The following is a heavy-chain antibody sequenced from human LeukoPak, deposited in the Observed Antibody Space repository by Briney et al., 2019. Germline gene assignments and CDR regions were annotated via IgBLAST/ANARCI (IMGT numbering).Heavy chain of an antibody. CDR3: AKDLGPQWVVPRLYYYGMDV. D-gene: IGHD6-19*01. CDR2: ISGSGGST. V-gene: IGHV3-23*01. CDR1: GFTFSSYA. Sequence: GGSLRLSCIASGFTFSSYAMSWVRQAPGKGLEWVSAISGSGGSTYYADSVKGRFTISRDNSKNTLYLQMNSLRAEDTAVYYCAKDLGPQWVVPRLYYYGMDVWGQGTTVTVSS. J-gene: IGHJ6*02.